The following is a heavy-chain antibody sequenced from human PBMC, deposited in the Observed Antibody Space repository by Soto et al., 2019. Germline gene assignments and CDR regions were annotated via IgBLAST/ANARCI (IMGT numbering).Heavy chain of an antibody. J-gene: IGHJ6*02. CDR2: IDTGTTFM. Sequence: GGSLRLSCAASGFSFSNFTMNWVRQAPGKGLEWVSSIDTGTTFMFYADSVTGRFTISRDNSKKSVYLQMNSLRAEDTAVYYYARETESYSWNDGLMDVWGQGTTVTVSS. V-gene: IGHV3-21*01. CDR3: ARETESYSWNDGLMDV. D-gene: IGHD1-20*01. CDR1: GFSFSNFT.